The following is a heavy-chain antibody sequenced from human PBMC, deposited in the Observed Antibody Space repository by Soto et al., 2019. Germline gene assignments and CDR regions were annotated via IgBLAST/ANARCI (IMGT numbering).Heavy chain of an antibody. CDR3: AREGRMDSSSSYYYYGMDV. J-gene: IGHJ6*02. D-gene: IGHD6-6*01. V-gene: IGHV1-3*01. CDR2: INAGNGNT. CDR1: GYTFTSYA. Sequence: GASVKVSCKASGYTFTSYAMHWVRQAPGQRLEWMGWINAGNGNTKYSQKFQGWVTMTRDTSISTAYMELSRLRSDDTAVYYCAREGRMDSSSSYYYYGMDVWGQGTTVTVSS.